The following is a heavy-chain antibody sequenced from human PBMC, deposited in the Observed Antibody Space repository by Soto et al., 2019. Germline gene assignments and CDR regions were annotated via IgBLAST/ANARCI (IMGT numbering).Heavy chain of an antibody. CDR3: ARVAVAARPRWYNWFDP. CDR1: GYTFTDYD. J-gene: IGHJ5*02. Sequence: QEQLVHSGAEVKKPGASVKVSCKTSGYTFTDYDINWVRQATGQGLEWIGWMNPNSGETGYAHKFQGRVTMTRSPSLNTAHLELSSLRSEDTAVYYCARVAVAARPRWYNWFDPWGQGTLVTVSS. V-gene: IGHV1-8*01. CDR2: MNPNSGET. D-gene: IGHD2-15*01.